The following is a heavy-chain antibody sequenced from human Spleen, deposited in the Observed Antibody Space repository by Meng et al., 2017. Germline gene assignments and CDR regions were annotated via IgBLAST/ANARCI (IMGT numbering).Heavy chain of an antibody. J-gene: IGHJ3*02. Sequence: GESLKISCAASGFTFSSYAMHWVRQAPGKGLEWVAVISYDGSNKYYADSVKGRFTISRDNSKNTLYLQMNSLRAEDTAVYYRARDVYDFWSGYYHDAFDIWGQGTMVTVSS. CDR1: GFTFSSYA. CDR3: ARDVYDFWSGYYHDAFDI. V-gene: IGHV3-30*01. CDR2: ISYDGSNK. D-gene: IGHD3-3*01.